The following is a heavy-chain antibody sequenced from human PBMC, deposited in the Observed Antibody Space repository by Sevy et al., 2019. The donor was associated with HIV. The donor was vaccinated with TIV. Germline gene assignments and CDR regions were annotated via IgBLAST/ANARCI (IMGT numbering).Heavy chain of an antibody. CDR2: MSPNSGNT. CDR3: ARFRSTSYYYYNAMDV. Sequence: ASVKVSCRASGYTFTYYDINWVRQATGQGLEWMGWMSPNSGNTGYAQKFQGRVTMTRNTSISTAYIELSSLRSEDTAVYYCARFRSTSYYYYNAMDVWGQGTTVTVSS. J-gene: IGHJ6*02. V-gene: IGHV1-8*01. CDR1: GYTFTYYD. D-gene: IGHD2-15*01.